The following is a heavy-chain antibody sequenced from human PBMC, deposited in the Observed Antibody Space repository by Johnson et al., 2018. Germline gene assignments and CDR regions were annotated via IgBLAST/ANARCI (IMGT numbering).Heavy chain of an antibody. CDR2: ISYHGTTK. CDR1: GFTFSSYA. Sequence: QVQLVESGGGVVQXGRSLRLXCAASGFTFSSYAMHWVRQAPGKGLEWVAVISYHGTTKYYADSVKGRFTISRDNSKTTLYLQMNSLRAEDTAVYYCARTSSGYKDAFDIWGQGTMVTVSS. CDR3: ARTSSGYKDAFDI. V-gene: IGHV3-30-3*01. J-gene: IGHJ3*02. D-gene: IGHD3-22*01.